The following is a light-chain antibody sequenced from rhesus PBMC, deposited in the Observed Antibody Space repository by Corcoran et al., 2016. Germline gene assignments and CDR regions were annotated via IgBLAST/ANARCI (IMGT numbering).Light chain of an antibody. CDR2: EVS. CDR3: MQALEFPYS. J-gene: IGKJ2*01. V-gene: IGKV2-104*01. Sequence: DIVMTQTPLSLPVTLGEPASISCRSSQSLLDSEDGNTYLEWYLQKPGQSPQLLIYEVSNRASGVPDMVSGSGSENDFTLKISRVEAEDVGVYYCMQALEFPYSFGQGTKVEIK. CDR1: QSLLDSEDGNTY.